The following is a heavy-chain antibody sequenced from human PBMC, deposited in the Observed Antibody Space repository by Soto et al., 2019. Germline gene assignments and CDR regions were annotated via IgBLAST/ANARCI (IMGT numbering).Heavy chain of an antibody. J-gene: IGHJ4*02. D-gene: IGHD1-26*01. CDR2: IYWSDDE. Sequence: SGPTLVNPTETLTLTCSFSGFSLSTSGVGVGWIRQPPGKALEWLALIYWSDDERYSPSLKNRLSITKDTSKNQVVLTMTNMDXVETAAYYCAHRHRGYYLVDHWGQGAMVTVSS. V-gene: IGHV2-5*01. CDR1: GFSLSTSGVG. CDR3: AHRHRGYYLVDH.